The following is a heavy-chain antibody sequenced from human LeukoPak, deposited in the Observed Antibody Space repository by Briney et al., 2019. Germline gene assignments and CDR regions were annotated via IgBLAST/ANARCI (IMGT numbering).Heavy chain of an antibody. CDR3: ARYATAPHDY. Sequence: GGSLRLSCAASGFTFSSYAMSWVRQAPGKGLEWLANIRGDGSLKYYGDPVEGRFTISRDNAKNSLYLQMTSLRAEDTAVYYCARYATAPHDYWGQGTLVTVSS. D-gene: IGHD5-18*01. CDR2: IRGDGSLK. J-gene: IGHJ4*02. V-gene: IGHV3-7*01. CDR1: GFTFSSYA.